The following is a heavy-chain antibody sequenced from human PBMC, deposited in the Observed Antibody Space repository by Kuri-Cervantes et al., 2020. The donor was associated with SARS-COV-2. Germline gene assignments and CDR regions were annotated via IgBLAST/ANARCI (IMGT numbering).Heavy chain of an antibody. CDR3: AKPATVTTRYWFDP. V-gene: IGHV3-74*01. J-gene: IGHJ5*02. CDR2: INSDGSST. CDR1: GFTFSSYW. Sequence: GESLKISCAASGFTFSSYWMHWVRQAPGKGLVWVSRINSDGSSTSYADSVKGRFTISGDNSKNTLYLQMNSLRAEDTAVYYCAKPATVTTRYWFDPWGQGTLVTVSS. D-gene: IGHD4-11*01.